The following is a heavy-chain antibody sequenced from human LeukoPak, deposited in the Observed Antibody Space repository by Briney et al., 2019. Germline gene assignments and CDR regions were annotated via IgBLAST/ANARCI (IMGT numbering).Heavy chain of an antibody. D-gene: IGHD3-10*01. J-gene: IGHJ3*02. V-gene: IGHV1-46*01. Sequence: GASVKVSCKASGCTFTSYYMHWVRQAPGQGLEWMGIINPSGGSTNYAQKLQGRVTMTTDTSTSTAYMELRSLRSDDTAVYYCASDQNYYGSGSLLAFGIWGQGTMVTVSS. CDR1: GCTFTSYY. CDR2: INPSGGST. CDR3: ASDQNYYGSGSLLAFGI.